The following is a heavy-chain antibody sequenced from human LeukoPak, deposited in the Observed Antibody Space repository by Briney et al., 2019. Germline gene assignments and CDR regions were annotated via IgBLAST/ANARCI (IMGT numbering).Heavy chain of an antibody. CDR3: ARDKFLYCSGGSCYYFDY. D-gene: IGHD2-15*01. V-gene: IGHV3-21*01. J-gene: IGHJ4*02. Sequence: GGSLRLSCAASGFTFSSYSMNWVRQAPGKGLEWVSSISSSSSYIYYADSVKGRFTISRDNAKNSLYLQMNSLRAEDTAVYYCARDKFLYCSGGSCYYFDYWGQGTLVTVSS. CDR2: ISSSSSYI. CDR1: GFTFSSYS.